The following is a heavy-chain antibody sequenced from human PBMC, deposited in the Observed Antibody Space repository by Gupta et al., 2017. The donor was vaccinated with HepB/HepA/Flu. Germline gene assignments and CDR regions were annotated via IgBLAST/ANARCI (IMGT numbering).Heavy chain of an antibody. J-gene: IGHJ3*02. V-gene: IGHV3-21*01. CDR1: GFTFRNYK. CDR2: ISSSSTYI. Sequence: EVQLVESGGGLVKPGGSLRLSCAASGFTFRNYKMNWVRQAPGKGLEWVSSISSSSTYIYYVDSVKGRCTISRDNAENSLYLQMKSLRAEETAVYYGARLTYSYYDSSGPNGAFDIWGQGTMVTVSS. CDR3: ARLTYSYYDSSGPNGAFDI. D-gene: IGHD3-22*01.